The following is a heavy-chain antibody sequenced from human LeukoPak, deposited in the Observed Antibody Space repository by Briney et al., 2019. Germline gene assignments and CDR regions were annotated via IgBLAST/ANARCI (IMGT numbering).Heavy chain of an antibody. Sequence: GGSLRLSCAASGFTFSDYSMNWVRQAPGKGLEWISYISSGSGAIYYADSVKGRFTISRDNAKKSLSLQMNSLRDEDTAVYFCARGWGYSSSWALDYWGQGTLVTVSS. CDR3: ARGWGYSSSWALDY. CDR2: ISSGSGAI. CDR1: GFTFSDYS. D-gene: IGHD6-13*01. V-gene: IGHV3-48*02. J-gene: IGHJ4*02.